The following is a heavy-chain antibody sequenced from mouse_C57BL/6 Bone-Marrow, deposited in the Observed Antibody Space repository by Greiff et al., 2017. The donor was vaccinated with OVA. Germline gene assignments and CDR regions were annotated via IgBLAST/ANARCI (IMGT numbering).Heavy chain of an antibody. Sequence: VQVVESGAELARPGASVKLSCKASGYTFTSYGISWVKQRTGQGLEWIGEIYPRSGNTYYNEKFKGKATLTADKSSSTAYMELRSLTSEDSAVYFCEIPITTVVAGGYWGQGTTLTVSS. CDR2: IYPRSGNT. CDR1: GYTFTSYG. CDR3: EIPITTVVAGGY. V-gene: IGHV1-81*01. D-gene: IGHD1-1*01. J-gene: IGHJ2*01.